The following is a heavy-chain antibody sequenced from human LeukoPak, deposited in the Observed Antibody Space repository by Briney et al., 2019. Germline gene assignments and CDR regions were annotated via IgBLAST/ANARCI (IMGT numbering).Heavy chain of an antibody. CDR1: GFAFSNYG. J-gene: IGHJ6*02. D-gene: IGHD1-26*01. V-gene: IGHV3-23*01. CDR2: ISAGGSST. Sequence: QAGGSLRLSCTASGFAFSNYGMNWVRQTPGKGLEWVSAISAGGSSTHYADSVKGRFTISRDNSKNTLYLQMDGLRVEDTAVYYCAKDKGWGYSSYDYYGMDVWGQGTTVTVSS. CDR3: AKDKGWGYSSYDYYGMDV.